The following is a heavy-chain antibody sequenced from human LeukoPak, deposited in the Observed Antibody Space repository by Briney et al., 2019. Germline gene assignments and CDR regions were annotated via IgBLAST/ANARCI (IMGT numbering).Heavy chain of an antibody. CDR2: IYYSGST. J-gene: IGHJ3*02. CDR1: GGSLSSSSYY. V-gene: IGHV4-39*01. Sequence: SETLSLTCTVSGGSLSSSSYYWGWIRQPPGKGLEWIGSIYYSGSTYYNPSLKSRVTISVDTSKNQFSLKLSSVTAADTAVYYCARVYAGAFDIWGQGTMVTVSS. CDR3: ARVYAGAFDI. D-gene: IGHD1-14*01.